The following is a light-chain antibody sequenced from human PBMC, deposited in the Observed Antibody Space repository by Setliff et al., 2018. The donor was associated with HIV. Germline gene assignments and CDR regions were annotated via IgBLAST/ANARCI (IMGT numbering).Light chain of an antibody. J-gene: IGLJ1*01. V-gene: IGLV2-14*01. Sequence: QPALTQPASVSGPPGQSITISCTGTTSDIGAFNFVSWYQQHPGKAPKLIIYEVNYRPSGVSTRFSGSKSGNTASLTISGLQAEDDADYYCNSYRSRSTYVFGTGTQLTVL. CDR1: TSDIGAFNF. CDR2: EVN. CDR3: NSYRSRSTYV.